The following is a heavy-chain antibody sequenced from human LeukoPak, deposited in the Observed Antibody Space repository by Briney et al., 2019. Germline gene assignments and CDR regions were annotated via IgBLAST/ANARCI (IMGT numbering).Heavy chain of an antibody. CDR2: IRSKTSGGTT. D-gene: IGHD1-26*01. CDR1: GFTFGDYA. V-gene: IGHV3-49*04. Sequence: GRSLRLSCTASGFTFGDYAMSWVHQAPGKGLDWIGFIRSKTSGGTTEYAASVKGRFTILRDDSKSIAYLQINSLKTEDTAVYYCTRGDGSGSYWGQGTLVTVSS. J-gene: IGHJ4*02. CDR3: TRGDGSGSY.